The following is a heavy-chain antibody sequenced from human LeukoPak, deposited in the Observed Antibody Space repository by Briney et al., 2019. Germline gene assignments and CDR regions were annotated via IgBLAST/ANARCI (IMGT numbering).Heavy chain of an antibody. V-gene: IGHV5-51*01. J-gene: IGHJ4*02. CDR2: IYPGDSDT. CDR3: ARHVGNSYYDRVY. CDR1: GYSFSDYW. Sequence: TPGESLKISCKASGYSFSDYWIGWLRQMPGKGLEWMGIIYPGDSDTRYSPSFQGRVTISADKSISTAYLQWSSLEASDTAIYFCARHVGNSYYDRVYWGQGTLVTVSS. D-gene: IGHD3-10*02.